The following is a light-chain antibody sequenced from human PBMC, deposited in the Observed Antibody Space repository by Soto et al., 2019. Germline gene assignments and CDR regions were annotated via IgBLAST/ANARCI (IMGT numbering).Light chain of an antibody. Sequence: EIVLTQSPGTLSFSPGKRATLSCRASQSISSSYLAWYQQRPGQAPRLLIYGASSRATGIPDRFSGSGSGTDFTLTITSLQAEDVAVYYCQQFYSTLTFGPGTKVDL. CDR2: GAS. CDR1: QSISSSY. V-gene: IGKV3-20*01. CDR3: QQFYSTLT. J-gene: IGKJ3*01.